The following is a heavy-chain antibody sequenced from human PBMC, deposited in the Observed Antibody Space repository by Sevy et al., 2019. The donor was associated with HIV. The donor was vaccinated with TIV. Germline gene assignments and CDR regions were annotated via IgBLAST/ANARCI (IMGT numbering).Heavy chain of an antibody. V-gene: IGHV4-4*07. D-gene: IGHD1-26*01. CDR2: FYSSGNT. J-gene: IGHJ2*01. CDR1: GGSISGTY. Sequence: SETLSLTCTVSGGSISGTYWTWIRQPAGKGLEWIGTFYSSGNTDYNPSLKSRVTTSVDTSKNQFSLNLSSVTAADTAVYYCARPSYTGSSFWYFDLWGRGTLVTVSS. CDR3: ARPSYTGSSFWYFDL.